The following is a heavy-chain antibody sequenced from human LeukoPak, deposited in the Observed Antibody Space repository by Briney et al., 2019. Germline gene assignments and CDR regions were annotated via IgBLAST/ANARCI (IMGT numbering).Heavy chain of an antibody. CDR2: ISSSSSYI. CDR3: ARDGGYSYGFQFDY. Sequence: GGSLRLSCAASGFTFSNAWMSWVRQAPGKGLEWVSSISSSSSYIYYADSVKGRFTISRDNAKNSLYLQMNSLRAEDTAVYYCARDGGYSYGFQFDYWGQGTLVTVSS. V-gene: IGHV3-21*01. D-gene: IGHD5-18*01. J-gene: IGHJ4*02. CDR1: GFTFSNAW.